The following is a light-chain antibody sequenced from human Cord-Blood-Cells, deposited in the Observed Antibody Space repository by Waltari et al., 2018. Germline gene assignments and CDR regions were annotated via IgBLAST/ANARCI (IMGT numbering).Light chain of an antibody. Sequence: QSALTQPASVSGSPGQSITLPCTGTSSDVGGYKYVSWYQQHPGKAPKLMIYDVSNRPSGVSTRFSGSKSGNTASLTISGLQAEDEADYYCSSYTSSSTYVFGTGTKVTVL. V-gene: IGLV2-14*03. CDR1: SSDVGGYKY. CDR2: DVS. CDR3: SSYTSSSTYV. J-gene: IGLJ1*01.